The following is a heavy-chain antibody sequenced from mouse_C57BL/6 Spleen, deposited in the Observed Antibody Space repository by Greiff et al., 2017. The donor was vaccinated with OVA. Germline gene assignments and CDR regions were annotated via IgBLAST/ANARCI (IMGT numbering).Heavy chain of an antibody. CDR1: SYTFTDYE. D-gene: IGHD1-1*01. CDR2: IDPETGGT. J-gene: IGHJ1*03. V-gene: IGHV1-15*01. CDR3: TRIITTVVDWYFDV. Sequence: VQLQQSGAELVRPGASVTLSCKASSYTFTDYEMHWVKQTPVHGLEWIGAIDPETGGTAYNQKFKGKAILTADKSSSTAYMELRSLTSEDSAVYYCTRIITTVVDWYFDVWGTGTTVTVSS.